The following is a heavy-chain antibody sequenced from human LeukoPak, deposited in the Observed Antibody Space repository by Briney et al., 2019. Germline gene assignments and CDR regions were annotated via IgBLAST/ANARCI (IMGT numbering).Heavy chain of an antibody. D-gene: IGHD3-10*01. CDR2: TRNNGNSYTT. Sequence: PGGSLRLSCAASGFTFSDHYMDWVRHAPGRGLEWVGRTRNNGNSYTTEYAASVKGRFTISRDDSQNSLYLQMNSLKTEDTAVYYCARTNPYDSGNYALDYWGQGTLVTVSS. V-gene: IGHV3-72*01. CDR3: ARTNPYDSGNYALDY. CDR1: GFTFSDHY. J-gene: IGHJ4*02.